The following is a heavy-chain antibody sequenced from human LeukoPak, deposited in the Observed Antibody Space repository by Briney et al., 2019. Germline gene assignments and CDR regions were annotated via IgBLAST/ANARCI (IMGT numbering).Heavy chain of an antibody. D-gene: IGHD2-15*01. Sequence: GGSLRLSCAASGFTFSGYSMNWVRQAPGKGLEWVSSITSRSNHIDYADSVKGRFTISRDNAKNSLHLQMNSLRAEDTAVYYCAKGSGGSCYTAADYWGQGTLVTVSS. CDR2: ITSRSNHI. CDR1: GFTFSGYS. J-gene: IGHJ4*02. V-gene: IGHV3-21*01. CDR3: AKGSGGSCYTAADY.